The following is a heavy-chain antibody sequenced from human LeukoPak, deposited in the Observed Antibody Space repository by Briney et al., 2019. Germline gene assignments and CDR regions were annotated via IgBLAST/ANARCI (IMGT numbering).Heavy chain of an antibody. D-gene: IGHD2-15*01. V-gene: IGHV3-11*01. CDR2: ISSSDSTI. J-gene: IGHJ4*02. CDR3: AKVYCSGGSCYKNLFDY. CDR1: GFTFSDYY. Sequence: PGGSLRLSCAASGFTFSDYYMSWIRQAPGKGLEWVSYISSSDSTIYYADSVKGRFTISRDNAKNSLYLQMNSLRAEDTAVYYCAKVYCSGGSCYKNLFDYWGQGTLVTVSS.